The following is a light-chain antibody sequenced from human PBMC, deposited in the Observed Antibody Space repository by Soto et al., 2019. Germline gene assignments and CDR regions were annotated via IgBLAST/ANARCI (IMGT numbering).Light chain of an antibody. V-gene: IGKV3-11*01. CDR3: QQRSNWTG. CDR1: QSVSSY. Sequence: EIVLTQSPATLSLSPGERATLSCRASQSVSSYLAWYQQKPGQAPRLLIYDASNRATGIPARFSGSGSGTDFTLTISSLEPEDFAVYSCQQRSNWTGFGGGTKVEIK. J-gene: IGKJ4*02. CDR2: DAS.